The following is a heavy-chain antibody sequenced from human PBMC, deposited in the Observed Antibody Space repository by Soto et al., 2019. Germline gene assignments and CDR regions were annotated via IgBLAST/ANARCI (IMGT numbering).Heavy chain of an antibody. CDR2: ISGSGGST. CDR3: AEAMDIVVVPAAVFFDY. D-gene: IGHD2-2*03. Sequence: EVQLLESGGGLVQPGGSLRLSCAASGFTFSSYAMSWVRQAPGKGLEWVSAISGSGGSTYYADSVKGRFTISRDNSKNTLYLQMNSLRAEDTAVYYCAEAMDIVVVPAAVFFDYWGQGTLVTVSS. J-gene: IGHJ4*02. CDR1: GFTFSSYA. V-gene: IGHV3-23*01.